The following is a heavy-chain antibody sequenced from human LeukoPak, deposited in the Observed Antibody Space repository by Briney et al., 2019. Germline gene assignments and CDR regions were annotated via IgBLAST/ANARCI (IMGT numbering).Heavy chain of an antibody. Sequence: ASVKVSCKASGYTFTDYYMHWVRQAPGQGLEWMGRINPNSGGIEYSQKFQGRVTMTRDTSIRTAYMDLSRLRSDDTAVYYCARDYCSSTSCLFDYWGQGTLVTVSS. J-gene: IGHJ4*02. CDR3: ARDYCSSTSCLFDY. V-gene: IGHV1-2*06. D-gene: IGHD2-2*01. CDR1: GYTFTDYY. CDR2: INPNSGGI.